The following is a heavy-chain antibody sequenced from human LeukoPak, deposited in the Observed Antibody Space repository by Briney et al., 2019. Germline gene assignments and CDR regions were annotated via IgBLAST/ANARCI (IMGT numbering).Heavy chain of an antibody. CDR1: GYTFTSYD. J-gene: IGHJ4*02. V-gene: IGHV1-8*01. CDR2: MNPNSGNT. Sequence: ASVKVSCKASGYTFTSYDINWVRQATGQGLEWMGWMNPNSGNTGYAQKFQGRVTMTRNTSISTAYMELSSLRSEDTAVYYCARGRIAVAGGNYWGQGTLATVSS. D-gene: IGHD6-19*01. CDR3: ARGRIAVAGGNY.